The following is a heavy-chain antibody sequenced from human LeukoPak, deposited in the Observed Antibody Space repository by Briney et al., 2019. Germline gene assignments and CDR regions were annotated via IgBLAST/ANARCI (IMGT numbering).Heavy chain of an antibody. CDR2: IYSGDST. V-gene: IGHV3-53*01. CDR3: ARVGPDCSSTSCYDY. Sequence: GGSLRLSCAASGFTVSSNYMSWVRQAPGKGLEWVSVIYSGDSTQYADSVKGRFTTSRDNSKNTLYLQMNSLRAEDTAVYYCARVGPDCSSTSCYDYWGQGTLVTVSS. J-gene: IGHJ4*02. D-gene: IGHD2-2*01. CDR1: GFTVSSNY.